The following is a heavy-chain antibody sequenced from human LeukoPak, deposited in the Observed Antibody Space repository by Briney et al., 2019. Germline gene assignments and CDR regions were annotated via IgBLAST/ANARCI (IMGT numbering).Heavy chain of an antibody. CDR3: AELGITMIGGV. D-gene: IGHD3-10*02. CDR2: ITFSSSII. V-gene: IGHV3-48*04. CDR1: GFTFNNYD. J-gene: IGHJ6*04. Sequence: GGSLRLSCAASGFTFNNYDITWVRQAPGKGLEWVSYITFSSSIIYYADSVKGRFTISRDNAKNSLYLQMNSLRAEDTAVYYCAELGITMIGGVWGKGTTVTISS.